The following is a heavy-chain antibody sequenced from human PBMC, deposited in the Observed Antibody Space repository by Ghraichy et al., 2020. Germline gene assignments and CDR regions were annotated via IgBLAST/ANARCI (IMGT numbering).Heavy chain of an antibody. CDR3: ARKKLSAVYFDSSGYETVGAFDI. D-gene: IGHD3-22*01. CDR2: IYSGGGT. V-gene: IGHV3-53*01. J-gene: IGHJ3*02. CDR1: EFTVSSNS. Sequence: GESLNISCAASEFTVSSNSMSWVRQAPGKGLEWVSVIYSGGGTYYGDSVKGRFTISRDNSKNTLYLQMNSLRAEDTAVYYCARKKLSAVYFDSSGYETVGAFDIWGQGTMFTVSS.